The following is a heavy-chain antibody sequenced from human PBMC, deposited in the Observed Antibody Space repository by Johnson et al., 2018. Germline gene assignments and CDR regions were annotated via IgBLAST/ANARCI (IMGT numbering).Heavy chain of an antibody. J-gene: IGHJ6*03. CDR1: GFTFSSYG. D-gene: IGHD2-2*01. V-gene: IGHV3-30*03. Sequence: QVQLVESGGGVVQPGRSLRLSCAASGFTFSSYGMHWVRQAPGKGLEWVAVISYDGSNKYYADSVKGRFTISRDNSKNTLYLQMNSLRGEDTAVYYCTRSKDCSSPTCYGSYYYIDVWGKGTTVTVSS. CDR2: ISYDGSNK. CDR3: TRSKDCSSPTCYGSYYYIDV.